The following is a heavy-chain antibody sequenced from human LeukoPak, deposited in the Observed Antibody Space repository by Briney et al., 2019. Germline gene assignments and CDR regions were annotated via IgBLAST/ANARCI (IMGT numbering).Heavy chain of an antibody. CDR1: GFSLSGYW. CDR2: NNGDGSTT. D-gene: IGHD1-26*01. CDR3: AKDVGKWESLHFFDY. Sequence: GGSLRLSCVASGFSLSGYWMYWVRQAPGKGLMYISRNNGDGSTTNYADSVKGRFTISRDDSRNTLYLQMNSLRGDDTAVYYCAKDVGKWESLHFFDYWGQGTLVTVSS. V-gene: IGHV3-74*01. J-gene: IGHJ4*02.